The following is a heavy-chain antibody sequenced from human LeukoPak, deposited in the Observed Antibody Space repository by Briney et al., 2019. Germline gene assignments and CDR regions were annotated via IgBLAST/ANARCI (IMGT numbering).Heavy chain of an antibody. CDR3: ARESVGAPSDAFDI. CDR2: IKQDGSEK. D-gene: IGHD1-26*01. V-gene: IGHV3-7*01. Sequence: GGSLRLSCAVSGFTFSSYWMSWVRQAPGKGLEWVANIKQDGSEKYYVDSVKGRFTISRDNAKNSLYLQMNSLRAEDTAVYYCARESVGAPSDAFDIWGQGTMVTVSS. CDR1: GFTFSSYW. J-gene: IGHJ3*02.